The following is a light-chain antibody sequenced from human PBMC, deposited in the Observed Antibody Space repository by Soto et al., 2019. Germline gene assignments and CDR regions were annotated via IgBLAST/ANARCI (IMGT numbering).Light chain of an antibody. Sequence: DIVMTQSPLSLPVTPGEPASISCRCSQSLLHSNGYNYLDWYLQKPGQSPQLLIYLGSNRASGVPDRFSGSGSGTEFTLKISRVEAEDVGVSYCMQALQTPWTFGQGTKVDIK. CDR3: MQALQTPWT. V-gene: IGKV2-28*01. CDR1: QSLLHSNGYNY. CDR2: LGS. J-gene: IGKJ1*01.